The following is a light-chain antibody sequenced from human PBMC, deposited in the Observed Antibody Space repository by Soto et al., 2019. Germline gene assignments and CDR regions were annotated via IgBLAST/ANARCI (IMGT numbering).Light chain of an antibody. Sequence: EIVLTQSPGTLSLSPGERATLSCRASQSVSSSYLAWYQQKPGQAPRLLIYGASSRATGIPDRFSGSGSGTDLTLTISRLEPEDFAVYYCQHYASSPVYTFGQGTKLEIK. CDR2: GAS. CDR1: QSVSSSY. CDR3: QHYASSPVYT. V-gene: IGKV3-20*01. J-gene: IGKJ2*01.